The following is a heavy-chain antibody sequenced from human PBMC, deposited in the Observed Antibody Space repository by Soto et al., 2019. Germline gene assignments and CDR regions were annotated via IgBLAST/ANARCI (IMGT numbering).Heavy chain of an antibody. CDR1: GDSISDSY. V-gene: IGHV4-59*01. CDR2: IYSTGST. CDR3: ARGLVVTGAEY. Sequence: SETLSLTCTVSGDSISDSYWSWIRQPPGKALEWIGYIYSTGSTNYNPSLKSRVTISVETSKNQFSLKLSSVTAADTAVYYCARGLVVTGAEYWGQLTLVVVSS. J-gene: IGHJ4*02. D-gene: IGHD1-20*01.